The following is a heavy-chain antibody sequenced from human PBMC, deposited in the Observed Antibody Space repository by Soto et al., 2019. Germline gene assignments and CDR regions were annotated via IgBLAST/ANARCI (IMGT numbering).Heavy chain of an antibody. CDR1: GDSVSSNSAA. Sequence: SQTLSLTCAISGDSVSSNSAAWNWIRQSPSRGLEWLGRTYYRSKWYNDYAVSVKSRITINPDTSKNQFSLQLNSVTPEDTAVYYCAKTGTFYSPPYCGMDVWGQGTTVTVSS. D-gene: IGHD1-1*01. CDR3: AKTGTFYSPPYCGMDV. J-gene: IGHJ6*02. V-gene: IGHV6-1*01. CDR2: TYYRSKWYN.